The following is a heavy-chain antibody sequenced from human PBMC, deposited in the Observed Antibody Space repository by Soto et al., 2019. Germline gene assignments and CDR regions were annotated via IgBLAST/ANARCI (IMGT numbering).Heavy chain of an antibody. J-gene: IGHJ4*02. V-gene: IGHV3-23*01. CDR3: AKVFYYYDSSGYYYFDY. Sequence: QTGGSLRLSCAASGFSFSNYAMTWVRQAPGKGLEWVSAVTGGGSSTFYADSVKGRFTVSRDNSRKTLYLQMTSLRAEDAAVYYCAKVFYYYDSSGYYYFDYWGQGTLVTVLL. D-gene: IGHD3-22*01. CDR2: VTGGGSST. CDR1: GFSFSNYA.